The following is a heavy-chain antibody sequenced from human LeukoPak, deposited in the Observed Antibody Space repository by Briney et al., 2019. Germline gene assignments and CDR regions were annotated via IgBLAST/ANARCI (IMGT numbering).Heavy chain of an antibody. J-gene: IGHJ5*02. V-gene: IGHV3-23*01. CDR3: TNARVKVAAANAKWFAP. CDR1: GFTFSSYG. D-gene: IGHD2-2*01. CDR2: ISGSGGST. Sequence: GRSVRLSCAACGFTFSSYGMTWVRQARGKGLVGVSAISGSGGSTYYADSVKGRFTISRDNSENTLYLQMNSLRAEDTAIYPCTNARVKVAAANAKWFAPWGKGTLVTVSS.